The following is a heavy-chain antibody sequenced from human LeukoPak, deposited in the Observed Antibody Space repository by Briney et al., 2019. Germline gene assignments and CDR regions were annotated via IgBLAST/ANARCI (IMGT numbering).Heavy chain of an antibody. CDR1: EFTFNNYG. D-gene: IGHD1-26*01. Sequence: PGGSLRLSCAASEFTFNNYGMSWVRQAPGKGLEWVSGISGSGVRTDYADSVKGRFTISRDNAKNTLYLQMNSLRAEDTAVYYCAKGSREWELLDAFDIWGQGTMVTVSS. J-gene: IGHJ3*02. V-gene: IGHV3-23*01. CDR3: AKGSREWELLDAFDI. CDR2: ISGSGVRT.